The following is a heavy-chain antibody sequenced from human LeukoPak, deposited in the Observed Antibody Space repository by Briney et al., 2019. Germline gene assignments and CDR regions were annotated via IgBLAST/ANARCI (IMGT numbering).Heavy chain of an antibody. CDR1: GGTVSRYA. CDR2: IIPIFGTA. D-gene: IGHD3-9*01. V-gene: IGHV1-69*01. CDR3: ARQGHLTGDPTVNWFDP. J-gene: IGHJ5*01. Sequence: SVKVSCRASGGTVSRYAISWVRQAPGQGLEWMGGIIPIFGTANYAQKFQGRVAITADESTSTAYMELSSLRSEDTAVYYCARQGHLTGDPTVNWFDPWGQGTLVTVSS.